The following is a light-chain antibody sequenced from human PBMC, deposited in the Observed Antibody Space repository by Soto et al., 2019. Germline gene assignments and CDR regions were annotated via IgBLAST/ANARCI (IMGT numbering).Light chain of an antibody. V-gene: IGLV1-47*01. CDR2: RNN. J-gene: IGLJ1*01. CDR3: ATWDDSLNGFYV. Sequence: QSVLTQPPSASGTPGQGVTIACAGSTSNIGSNYVDWDQQLPGTAPKLLIYRNNQRPSGVPDRFSGCKSGTSASLAISGLRSADQADYFCATWDDSLNGFYVFGTGTKVTVL. CDR1: TSNIGSNY.